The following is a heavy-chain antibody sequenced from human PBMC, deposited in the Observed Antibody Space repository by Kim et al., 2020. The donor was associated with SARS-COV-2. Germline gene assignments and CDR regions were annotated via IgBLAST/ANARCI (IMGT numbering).Heavy chain of an antibody. V-gene: IGHV3-73*01. CDR3: SAAMHA. D-gene: IGHD2-15*01. J-gene: IGHJ6*02. CDR2: IRSEANSYAT. Sequence: GGSLRLSCAASGFSFSDSGIHWVRQVSGTGLEWVGHIRSEANSYATGYAASVKGRFTISRDDSKNMAYLQMDSLKTEDTSVYICSAAMHAWGQGTTFTDS. CDR1: GFSFSDSG.